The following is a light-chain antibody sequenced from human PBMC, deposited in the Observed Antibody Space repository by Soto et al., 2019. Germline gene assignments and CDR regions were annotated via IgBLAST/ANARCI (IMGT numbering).Light chain of an antibody. CDR2: DVS. Sequence: QSALTQPASVSGSPGQSITISCTGTSSDVGGYNYVSWYQQHPGKAPKLVIYDVSNRPSGVSIRFSGSKSGNTASLTISGLQAEEEADYYCTSYTSSSSLVVFGGGTQLTVL. CDR1: SSDVGGYNY. V-gene: IGLV2-14*03. J-gene: IGLJ7*01. CDR3: TSYTSSSSLVV.